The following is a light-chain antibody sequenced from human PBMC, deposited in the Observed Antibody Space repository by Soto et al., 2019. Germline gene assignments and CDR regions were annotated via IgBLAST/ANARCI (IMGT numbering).Light chain of an antibody. J-gene: IGLJ1*01. CDR3: NSYTNTAARV. V-gene: IGLV2-14*01. CDR1: SSDVGAHNF. Sequence: QSALTQPASVSGSPGQSITISCTGTSSDVGAHNFVSWYQQHPGKAPKLMIYEVSNRPSGVSDRFSGPKSGNTASLTISGLQAEDEADYYCNSYTNTAARVFGTGTKVTVL. CDR2: EVS.